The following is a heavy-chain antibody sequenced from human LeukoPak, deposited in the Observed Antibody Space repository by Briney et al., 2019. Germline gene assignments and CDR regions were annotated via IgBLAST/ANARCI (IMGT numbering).Heavy chain of an antibody. D-gene: IGHD3-22*01. CDR2: IHPSDSDT. CDR3: ARHYYYDNTLLDF. CDR1: GYSFTTYW. J-gene: IGHJ4*02. Sequence: ESLKISCKGSGYSFTTYWISWVRPMPGEGPEWMGRIHPSDSDTNYSPSFQGHVTFSTDKSISTAYLQWTSLKASDTAIYFCARHYYYDNTLLDFWGQGTLVTVSS. V-gene: IGHV5-10-1*01.